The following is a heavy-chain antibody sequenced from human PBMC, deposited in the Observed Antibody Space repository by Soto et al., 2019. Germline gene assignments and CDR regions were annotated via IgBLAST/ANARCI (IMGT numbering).Heavy chain of an antibody. Sequence: SWTPDLTCTFSGGSLTGPFWSGVRKPPGKGLEWIGEVSHSGNTKYYPSLRSRVTLSVDSSKNQISLALTSVTAADTAVYYCARAKFESTGWHQFDIWGQGTLVTVSS. CDR2: VSHSGNT. CDR1: GGSLTGPF. CDR3: ARAKFESTGWHQFDI. V-gene: IGHV4-34*01. J-gene: IGHJ4*02. D-gene: IGHD7-27*01.